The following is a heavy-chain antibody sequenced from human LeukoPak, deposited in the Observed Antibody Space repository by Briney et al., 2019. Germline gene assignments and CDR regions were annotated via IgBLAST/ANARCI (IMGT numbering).Heavy chain of an antibody. CDR2: IWHDGSYE. Sequence: GRSLRLSCAASGFTFSRYGMHWVRQAPGKGLEWVAVIWHDGSYEYYADSVKGRFTISRDNSKNTLNLQMNSLRVEDTAVYYCAKGYGSGSSSSDYWGQGTLVTVSS. CDR1: GFTFSRYG. CDR3: AKGYGSGSSSSDY. J-gene: IGHJ4*02. D-gene: IGHD3-10*01. V-gene: IGHV3-33*06.